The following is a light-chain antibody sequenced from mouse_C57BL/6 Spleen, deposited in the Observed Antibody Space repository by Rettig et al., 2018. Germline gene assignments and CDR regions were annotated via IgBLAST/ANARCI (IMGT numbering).Light chain of an antibody. Sequence: DIQMTQSPASLSVSVGETVTITCRASENIYSNLAWYQQKQGKSPQLLVYAATNLADGVPSRFSGSGSGTQYSLKINSLQSEDFGSYYCQHVWGTPPTFGGGTKLEIK. CDR3: QHVWGTPPT. V-gene: IGKV12-46*01. CDR2: AAT. J-gene: IGKJ1*01. CDR1: ENIYSN.